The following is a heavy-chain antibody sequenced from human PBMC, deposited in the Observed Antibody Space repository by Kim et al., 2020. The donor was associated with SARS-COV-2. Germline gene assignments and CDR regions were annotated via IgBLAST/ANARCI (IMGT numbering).Heavy chain of an antibody. V-gene: IGHV3-21*01. CDR3: ARAEVTYYYGMDV. Sequence: GGSLRLSCAASGFTFSSYSMNWVRQAPGKGLEWVSSISSSSSYIYYADSVKGRFTISRDNAKNSLYLRMNSLRAEDTAVYYCARAEVTYYYGMDVWGQGTTVTVSS. D-gene: IGHD5-18*01. J-gene: IGHJ6*02. CDR2: ISSSSSYI. CDR1: GFTFSSYS.